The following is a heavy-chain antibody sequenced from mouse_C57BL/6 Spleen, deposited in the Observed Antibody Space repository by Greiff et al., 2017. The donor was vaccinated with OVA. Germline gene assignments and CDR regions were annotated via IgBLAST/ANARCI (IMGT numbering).Heavy chain of an antibody. CDR1: GYTFTSYW. CDR3: ARGKSYYGNPYWYFDV. Sequence: QVQLKQPGTELVKPGASVKLSCKASGYTFTSYWMHWVKQRPGQGLEWIGNINPSNGGTNYNEKFKSKATLTVDKSSSTAYMQLSSLTSEDSAVYYCARGKSYYGNPYWYFDVWGTGTTVTVSS. D-gene: IGHD2-10*01. V-gene: IGHV1-53*01. CDR2: INPSNGGT. J-gene: IGHJ1*03.